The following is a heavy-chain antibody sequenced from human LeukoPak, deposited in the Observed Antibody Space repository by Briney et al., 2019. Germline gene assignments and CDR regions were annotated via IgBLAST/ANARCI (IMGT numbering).Heavy chain of an antibody. Sequence: GGSLRLSCEASGFTFSAYAMTWVRQAPGKGLEWVSSISSYSNYVYYADSLKGRFTISRDNAKNSLYLQMNSLRAEDTAVYYCARSRTTVTKDALDYWGQGTLVTVSS. CDR2: ISSYSNYV. J-gene: IGHJ4*02. V-gene: IGHV3-21*06. D-gene: IGHD4-17*01. CDR1: GFTFSAYA. CDR3: ARSRTTVTKDALDY.